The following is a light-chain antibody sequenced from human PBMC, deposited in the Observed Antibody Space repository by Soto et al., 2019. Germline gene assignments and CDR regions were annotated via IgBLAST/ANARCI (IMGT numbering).Light chain of an antibody. CDR3: CSYAGSSTPYYV. CDR1: SSDVGSYNL. CDR2: EGS. J-gene: IGLJ1*01. Sequence: QSALTQPASVSGSPGQSITISCTGTSSDVGSYNLVSWYQQHPGKAPKLMIYEGSKRPSGVSNCFSGSKSGHTASLTISGLQAEDEAEYYYCSYAGSSTPYYVFGTGTKLTVL. V-gene: IGLV2-23*01.